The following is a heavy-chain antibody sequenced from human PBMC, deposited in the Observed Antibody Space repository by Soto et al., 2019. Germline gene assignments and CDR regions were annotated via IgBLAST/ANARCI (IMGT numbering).Heavy chain of an antibody. CDR2: ISPSGGAT. CDR3: ARGGGTNLAPLP. V-gene: IGHV1-2*02. CDR1: GYTFTDYL. D-gene: IGHD1-1*01. J-gene: IGHJ5*01. Sequence: ASVKDSCKASGYTFTDYLIHSVRPAHEQGVKWMGYISPSGGATENGPRSKGRDNMTSDTSIKIAYMEVRNMTSDDCAVDYCARGGGTNLAPLPWGPGTLVTVSS.